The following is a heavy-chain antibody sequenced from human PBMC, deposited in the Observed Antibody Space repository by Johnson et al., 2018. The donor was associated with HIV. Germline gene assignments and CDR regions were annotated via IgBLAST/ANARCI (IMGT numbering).Heavy chain of an antibody. D-gene: IGHD4-17*01. CDR1: GFTFDDYG. CDR2: INWNGGTT. CDR3: AWSPETGDRLWRAFDI. Sequence: VQLVESGGSVVRPGGSLRLSCAASGFTFDDYGMSWVRQGSGQGLEWVSGINWNGGTTVYAAPVMGQFTISRDSSKNTLYLQMKSLRVEDTAVYYCAWSPETGDRLWRAFDIWCNETMVTVSS. V-gene: IGHV3-20*04. J-gene: IGHJ3*02.